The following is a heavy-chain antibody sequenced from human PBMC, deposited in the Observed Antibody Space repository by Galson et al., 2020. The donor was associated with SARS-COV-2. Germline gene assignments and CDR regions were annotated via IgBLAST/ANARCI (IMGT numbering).Heavy chain of an antibody. J-gene: IGHJ6*02. V-gene: IGHV3-48*03. CDR3: AREPPPPEQWLVPLGVGYYYGMDV. CDR1: GFTFSSYE. CDR2: ISSSGSTI. Sequence: GGSLRLSCAASGFTFSSYEMNWVRQAPGKGLEWVSYISSSGSTIYYADSVKGRFTISRDNAKNSLYLQMNSLRAEDTAVYYCAREPPPPEQWLVPLGVGYYYGMDVWGQGTTVTVSS. D-gene: IGHD6-19*01.